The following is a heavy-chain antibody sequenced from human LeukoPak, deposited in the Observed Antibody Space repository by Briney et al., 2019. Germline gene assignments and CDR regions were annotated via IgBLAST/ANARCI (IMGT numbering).Heavy chain of an antibody. CDR2: ISYDESNT. Sequence: GGSLRLSCTGSGFTFGDYAISWVRQAPGKGLEWVALISYDESNTFYADSVKGRFTISRDNSKNTLYLQMNSLRVEDTAVYYCARDGDGDYVFSYYFDYWGQGTLVTVSS. CDR3: ARDGDGDYVFSYYFDY. V-gene: IGHV3-30*04. D-gene: IGHD4-17*01. CDR1: GFTFGDYA. J-gene: IGHJ4*02.